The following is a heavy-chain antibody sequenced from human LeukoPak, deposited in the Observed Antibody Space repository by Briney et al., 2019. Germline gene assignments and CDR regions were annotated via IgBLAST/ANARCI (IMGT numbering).Heavy chain of an antibody. CDR1: GYTFTSYD. V-gene: IGHV1-8*01. CDR3: AIPAADTAMGYYYYYMDV. J-gene: IGHJ6*03. D-gene: IGHD5-18*01. CDR2: MNPNSGNT. Sequence: ASVKVSCKASGYTFTSYDINWVRQATGQGLEWMGWMNPNSGNTGYALKFQGRVTMTRNTSISTAYMELSSLRSEDTAVYYCAIPAADTAMGYYYYYMDVWGKGTTVTVSS.